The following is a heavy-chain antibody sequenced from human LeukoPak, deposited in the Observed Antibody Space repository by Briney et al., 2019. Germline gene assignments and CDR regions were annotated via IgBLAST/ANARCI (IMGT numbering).Heavy chain of an antibody. CDR3: AREGGSSGWFDP. Sequence: GASVKVSCKASGYTFTGYYMHWVRQAPGQGLEWMGGIIPIFGTANYAQKFQGRVTITADESTSTAYMELSSLRSEDTAVYYCAREGGSSGWFDPWGQGTLVTVSS. CDR1: GYTFTGYY. V-gene: IGHV1-69*13. D-gene: IGHD1-26*01. J-gene: IGHJ5*02. CDR2: IIPIFGTA.